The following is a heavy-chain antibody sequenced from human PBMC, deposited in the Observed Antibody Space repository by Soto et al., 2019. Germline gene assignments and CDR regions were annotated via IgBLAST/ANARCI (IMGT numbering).Heavy chain of an antibody. CDR3: ARDRGGYGVFDY. J-gene: IGHJ4*02. CDR1: AGSISRDGFY. CDR2: IYHSGGT. V-gene: IGHV4-31*03. D-gene: IGHD5-12*01. Sequence: QVQLQESGPGLVKPSQTLSLTCSVSAGSISRDGFYWNWIRQPPGRCLEWIGYIYHSGGTYSSPSLRSRVTISVDTSKNQFTLKLSSVAAADTAVYFCARDRGGYGVFDYWGQGTLVTVSS.